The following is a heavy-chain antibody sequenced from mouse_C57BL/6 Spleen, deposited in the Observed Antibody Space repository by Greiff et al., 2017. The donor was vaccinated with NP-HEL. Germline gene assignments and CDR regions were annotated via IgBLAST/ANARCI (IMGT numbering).Heavy chain of an antibody. CDR1: GYTFTSYW. CDR3: ARTRGPYYAMDY. CDR2: IDPSDSYT. Sequence: VQLQQPGAELVMPGASVKLSCKASGYTFTSYWMHWVKQRPGQGLEWIGEIDPSDSYTNYNQKFKGKSTLTVDKSSSTAYMQLSSLTSEDSAVYYCARTRGPYYAMDYWGQGTSVTVSS. J-gene: IGHJ4*01. V-gene: IGHV1-69*01.